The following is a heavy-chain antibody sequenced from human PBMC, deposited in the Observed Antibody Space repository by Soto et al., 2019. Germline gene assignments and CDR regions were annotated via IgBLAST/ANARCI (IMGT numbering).Heavy chain of an antibody. D-gene: IGHD1-1*01. Sequence: QVQLQQWGAGLLKPSETLSLTCAVYGGSVNSGNYYWSWIRQPPGKGLEWIGEMSHRGGTHFNPSLKSRVTISVDTFKNQFSLKMSYVTAADTALYYCARVERGTATTVVDAFDIWGPGTLVTVSS. CDR3: ARVERGTATTVVDAFDI. CDR1: GGSVNSGNYY. CDR2: MSHRGGT. V-gene: IGHV4-34*01. J-gene: IGHJ3*02.